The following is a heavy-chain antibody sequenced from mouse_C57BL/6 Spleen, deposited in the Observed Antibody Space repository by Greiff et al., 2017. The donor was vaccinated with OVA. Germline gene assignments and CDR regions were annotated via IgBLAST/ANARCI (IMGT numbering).Heavy chain of an antibody. CDR2: IYPGDGDT. D-gene: IGHD1-1*01. V-gene: IGHV1-82*01. CDR3: ARAGYYGSSYDPFAY. J-gene: IGHJ3*01. CDR1: GYAFSSSW. Sequence: QVQLQQSGPELVKPGASVKISCKASGYAFSSSWMNWVKQRPGKGLEWIGRIYPGDGDTNYNGKFKGKATLTADKSSSTAYMQLSSLTYADSAVYFCARAGYYGSSYDPFAYWGQGTLVTVSA.